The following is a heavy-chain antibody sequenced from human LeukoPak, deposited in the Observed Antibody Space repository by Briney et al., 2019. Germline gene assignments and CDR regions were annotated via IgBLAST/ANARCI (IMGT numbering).Heavy chain of an antibody. CDR1: GGSSSSYY. CDR2: IYYSGSA. CDR3: ARDAWLRPYQYYFDY. D-gene: IGHD3-9*01. J-gene: IGHJ4*02. Sequence: SETLSLTCTVSGGSSSSYYWNWIRQPPGKGLEWIGYIYYSGSADYNPSLKSRVTISVDTSKNQFSLKLSSVTAADTAVYYCARDAWLRPYQYYFDYWGQGTLVTVSS. V-gene: IGHV4-59*01.